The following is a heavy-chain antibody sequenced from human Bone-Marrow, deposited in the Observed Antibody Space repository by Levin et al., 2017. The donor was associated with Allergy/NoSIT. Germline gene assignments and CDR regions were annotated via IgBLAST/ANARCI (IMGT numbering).Heavy chain of an antibody. CDR3: ARASHSTRSFDY. Sequence: SETLSLTCAVVGYSVSSGYYWGWIRQPPGKGLEWIGNIFHTGRTFYDSSLKGRVTISLDTSNNQFSLKLNSVTAADTAVYYCARASHSTRSFDYWGQGTLVSVSS. CDR2: IFHTGRT. V-gene: IGHV4-38-2*01. D-gene: IGHD6-13*01. J-gene: IGHJ4*02. CDR1: GYSVSSGYY.